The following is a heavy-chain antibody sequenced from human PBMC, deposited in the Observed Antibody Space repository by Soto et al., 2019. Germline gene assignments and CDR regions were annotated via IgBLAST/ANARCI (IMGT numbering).Heavy chain of an antibody. J-gene: IGHJ6*02. CDR2: IYYSGST. Sequence: SETLSLTCTVSGGSISSYYWSWIRQPPGKGLEWIGYIYYSGSTNYNPSLKSRVTISVDTSKNQFSLKLSSVTAADTAVYYCARGYSSGWYDRGAPYYYGMDVWGQGTTVTVSS. CDR3: ARGYSSGWYDRGAPYYYGMDV. V-gene: IGHV4-59*08. D-gene: IGHD6-19*01. CDR1: GGSISSYY.